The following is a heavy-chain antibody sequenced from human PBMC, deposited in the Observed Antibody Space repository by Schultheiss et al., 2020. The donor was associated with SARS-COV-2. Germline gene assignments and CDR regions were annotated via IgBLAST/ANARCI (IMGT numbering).Heavy chain of an antibody. CDR1: GGSISSYY. V-gene: IGHV4-4*07. Sequence: SETLSLTCTVSGGSISSYYWSWIRQPAGKGLEWIGRIYTSGSTNYNPSLKSRVTISVDTSKNQFSLKLSSVTAADTAVYYCARGAEGVGDYYYYYGMDVWGQGTTVTVSS. CDR2: IYTSGST. CDR3: ARGAEGVGDYYYYYGMDV. D-gene: IGHD3-10*01. J-gene: IGHJ6*02.